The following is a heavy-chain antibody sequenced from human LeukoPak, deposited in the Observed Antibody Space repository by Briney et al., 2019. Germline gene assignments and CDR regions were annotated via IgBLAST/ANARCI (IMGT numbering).Heavy chain of an antibody. Sequence: SQTLSLTCTVSGGSISSGSYYWSWIRQPAGKGLEWIGRIYTSGSTNYNPSLKSRVTISVDTSKNQFSLKLSSVTAADTAVYYCARDEVDGAARRNRFDPWGQGTLVTVSS. CDR2: IYTSGST. D-gene: IGHD6-6*01. CDR1: GGSISSGSYY. CDR3: ARDEVDGAARRNRFDP. J-gene: IGHJ5*02. V-gene: IGHV4-61*02.